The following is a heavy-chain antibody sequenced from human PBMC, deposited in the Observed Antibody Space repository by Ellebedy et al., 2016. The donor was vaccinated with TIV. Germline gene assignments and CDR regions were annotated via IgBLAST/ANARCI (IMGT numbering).Heavy chain of an antibody. J-gene: IGHJ4*02. CDR2: INPNSGDT. Sequence: AASVKVSCKASRHTFTGYYMHWVRQAPGQGLEWMGWINPNSGDTVHAQIFQGRVTMTRDTSITTAYMELTRLRSDDTAVYYCARALYSTSSRIDYWGQGTLVTVSS. CDR1: RHTFTGYY. V-gene: IGHV1-2*02. CDR3: ARALYSTSSRIDY. D-gene: IGHD6-6*01.